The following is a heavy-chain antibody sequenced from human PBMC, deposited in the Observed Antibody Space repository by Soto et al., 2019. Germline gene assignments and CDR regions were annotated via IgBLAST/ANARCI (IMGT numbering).Heavy chain of an antibody. CDR2: IYYSGST. J-gene: IGHJ4*02. CDR3: AREGNLGRWIQPLDY. D-gene: IGHD5-18*01. CDR1: GGSISSSSYY. Sequence: SETLSLTCTVSGGSISSSSYYWGGIRQPPGKGLEWIGSIYYSGSTYYNPSLKSRVTISVDTSKNHLSLKLISVTTADTAVYFYAREGNLGRWIQPLDYWGQGTLVTVSS. V-gene: IGHV4-39*02.